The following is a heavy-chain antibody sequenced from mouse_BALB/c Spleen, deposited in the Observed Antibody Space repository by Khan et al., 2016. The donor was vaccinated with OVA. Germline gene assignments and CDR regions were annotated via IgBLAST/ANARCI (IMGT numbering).Heavy chain of an antibody. CDR1: GFSFSDYY. D-gene: IGHD2-1*01. CDR3: ARGHYGNPFAY. CDR2: ISDGGSYT. J-gene: IGHJ3*01. Sequence: EVELVESGGGLVKPGGSLKLSCGASGFSFSDYYMYWVRQTPEKRLEWVATISDGGSYTYYKDSVKGRFTISRDDAKNNLYLQMSSLKSEDTAMYYCARGHYGNPFAYWGQGTLVHCLC. V-gene: IGHV5-4*02.